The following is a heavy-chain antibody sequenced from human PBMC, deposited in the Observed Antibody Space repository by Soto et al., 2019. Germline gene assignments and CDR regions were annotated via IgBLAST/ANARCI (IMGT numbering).Heavy chain of an antibody. D-gene: IGHD1-26*01. J-gene: IGHJ6*02. CDR2: IYYSGST. V-gene: IGHV4-39*01. CDR3: ARGGIPPSGYGIAYAMDV. Sequence: SETLSLTCTVSGVSISGSRYYWGWIRQPPGRGLDWIGNIYYSGSTYYTPALKSRVTLSVDTSKNQFSLNLNSVTAEDTAGYYCARGGIPPSGYGIAYAMDVWGQGTTVTVSS. CDR1: GVSISGSRYY.